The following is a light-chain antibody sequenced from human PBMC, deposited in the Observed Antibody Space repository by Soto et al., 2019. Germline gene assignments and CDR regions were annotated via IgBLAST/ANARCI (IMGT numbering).Light chain of an antibody. V-gene: IGLV2-14*01. CDR2: EVR. CDR1: MRDVGAYNL. CDR3: CSYGGGRTPLG. Sequence: QSALTQPASVSGSAGQSITISCSGTMRDVGAYNLVSWYQQHPGTAPKLIIYEVRNRPSGISSRFSGSRSGNTASLTISGLQAEDEGDYYCCSYGGGRTPLGFGGGTKLTVL. J-gene: IGLJ2*01.